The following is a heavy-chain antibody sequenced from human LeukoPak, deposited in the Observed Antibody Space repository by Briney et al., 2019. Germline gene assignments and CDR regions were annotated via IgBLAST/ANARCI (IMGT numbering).Heavy chain of an antibody. CDR2: ISSIGST. CDR3: ARSPSPLGYYFDL. Sequence: SQTLSLTCTVSGDSISSGRYYWNWIRQPAGKGLEWIGRISSIGSTTYNPSLKSRVTISIDTSKKQFSLDLSAVSAPDTALYYCARSPSPLGYYFDLWGLGTVVAVSS. V-gene: IGHV4-61*02. D-gene: IGHD6-13*01. J-gene: IGHJ4*02. CDR1: GDSISSGRYY.